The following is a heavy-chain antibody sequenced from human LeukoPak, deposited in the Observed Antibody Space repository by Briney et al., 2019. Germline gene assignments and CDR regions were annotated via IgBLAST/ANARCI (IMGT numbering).Heavy chain of an antibody. CDR1: GFTFSSYS. Sequence: GGSLRLSCAASGFTFSSYSMNWVRQAPGKGLEWVSSISSSSSYIYYADSVKGRFTISRDNAKNSLYLQMNSLRAEDTAVYYCARDPPYYYGSGSYISGDYWGRGTLVTVSS. D-gene: IGHD3-10*01. CDR2: ISSSSSYI. CDR3: ARDPPYYYGSGSYISGDY. J-gene: IGHJ4*02. V-gene: IGHV3-21*01.